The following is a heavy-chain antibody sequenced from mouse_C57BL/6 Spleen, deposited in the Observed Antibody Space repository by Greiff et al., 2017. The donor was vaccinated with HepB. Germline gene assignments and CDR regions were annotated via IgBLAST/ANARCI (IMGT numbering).Heavy chain of an antibody. CDR3: ARDYGSSLRYFDV. CDR1: VFTFSDYY. V-gene: IGHV5-12*01. J-gene: IGHJ1*03. CDR2: ISNGGGST. D-gene: IGHD1-1*01. Sequence: EVKVVESGGGLVQPGGSLKLSCAASVFTFSDYYMYWVRQTPEKRLEWVAYISNGGGSTYYPDTVKGRFTISRDNAKNTLYLQMSRLKSEDTAMYYCARDYGSSLRYFDVWGTGTTVTVSS.